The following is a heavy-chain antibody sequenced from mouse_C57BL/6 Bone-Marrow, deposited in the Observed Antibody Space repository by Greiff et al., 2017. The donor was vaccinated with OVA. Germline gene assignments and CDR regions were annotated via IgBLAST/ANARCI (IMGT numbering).Heavy chain of an antibody. J-gene: IGHJ1*03. CDR1: GYTFTSSG. Sequence: VQGVESGAELARPGASVKLSCKASGYTFTSSGISWVKQSTGQGLEWIGEIYPRSGNTYYNEKFKGKATLTADKSSSTAYMELRSLTSEDSAVYFCARGNDGGYFDVWGTGTTVTVSS. CDR2: IYPRSGNT. CDR3: ARGNDGGYFDV. V-gene: IGHV1-81*01.